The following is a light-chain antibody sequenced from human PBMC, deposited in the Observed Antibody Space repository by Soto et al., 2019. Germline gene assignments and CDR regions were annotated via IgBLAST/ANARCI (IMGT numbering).Light chain of an antibody. J-gene: IGKJ1*01. CDR1: QSVSSSY. V-gene: IGKV3-20*01. Sequence: EIVFTQSPGTLSLSPGERATLSCRASQSVSSSYLAWYQQKPGQAPRLLIYGASSRATGIPDRFSGSGSGTDFTLTISRLEPEDFAVYYSQQYGSSSWTFGQGT. CDR2: GAS. CDR3: QQYGSSSWT.